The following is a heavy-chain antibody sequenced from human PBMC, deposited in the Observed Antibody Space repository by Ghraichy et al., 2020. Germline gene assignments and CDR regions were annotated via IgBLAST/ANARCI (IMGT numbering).Heavy chain of an antibody. CDR3: AKWVFAAGTKFHH. CDR1: GGSFSAYY. CDR2: INHSGGT. V-gene: IGHV4-34*01. Sequence: SQTLSLTCAVYGGSFSAYYWTWIRQPPGKGLEWIGEINHSGGTNYNPSLKSRVTISVDTSKNHLSLKMNSLTAADTAVYYCAKWVFAAGTKFHHWGQGTLVTVSS. D-gene: IGHD6-13*01. J-gene: IGHJ1*01.